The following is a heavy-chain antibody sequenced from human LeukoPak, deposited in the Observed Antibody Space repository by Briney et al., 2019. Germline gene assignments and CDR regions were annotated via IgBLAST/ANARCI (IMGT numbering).Heavy chain of an antibody. V-gene: IGHV1-18*01. CDR2: ISGYNGYT. CDR3: ARASRISMVRGVYPGGDAFDI. D-gene: IGHD3-10*01. J-gene: IGHJ3*02. Sequence: ASVKVSCKASGGTFSSCAISWVRQAPGQGLEWMGWISGYNGYTNYAQRIQGRVTMTTDTSTSTAYLELRSLRSDDTAVYYCARASRISMVRGVYPGGDAFDIWGQGTMVTVSS. CDR1: GGTFSSCA.